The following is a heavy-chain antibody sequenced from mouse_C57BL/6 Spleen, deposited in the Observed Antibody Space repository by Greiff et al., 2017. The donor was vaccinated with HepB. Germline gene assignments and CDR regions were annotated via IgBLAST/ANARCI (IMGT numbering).Heavy chain of an antibody. CDR1: GYTFTSYW. Sequence: QVQLQQPGAELVRPGTSVKLSCKASGYTFTSYWMHWVKQRPGQGLEWIGVIDPSDSYTNYNQKFKGKATLTVDTSSSTAYMQLSSLTSEDSAVYYCARYYYGSSPWFAYWGQGTLVTVSA. CDR3: ARYYYGSSPWFAY. CDR2: IDPSDSYT. J-gene: IGHJ3*01. V-gene: IGHV1-59*01. D-gene: IGHD1-1*01.